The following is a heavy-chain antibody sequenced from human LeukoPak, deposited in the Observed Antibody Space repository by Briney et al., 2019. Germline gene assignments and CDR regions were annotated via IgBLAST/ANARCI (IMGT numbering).Heavy chain of an antibody. CDR1: GGSISNYY. J-gene: IGHJ4*02. CDR3: ARVTGYRIEDYFDY. CDR2: IYSSGST. V-gene: IGHV4-59*01. D-gene: IGHD6-13*01. Sequence: PSETLSLTCTVSGGSISNYYWSWIRQPPGKGLEWIGYIYSSGSTNYNPSLKSRVTISVETSKNEFSLKLRSVTAADMAVYYCARVTGYRIEDYFDYWGQGTLVTVSS.